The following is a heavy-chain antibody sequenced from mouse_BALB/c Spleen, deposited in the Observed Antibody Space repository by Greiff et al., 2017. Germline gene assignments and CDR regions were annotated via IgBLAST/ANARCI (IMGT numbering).Heavy chain of an antibody. Sequence: QVQLKQPGAELVKPGASVKMSCKASGYTFTSYNMHWVKQTPGQGLEWIGAIHPGNGDTSYNQKFKGKATLTADKSSSTAYMQLSSLTSEDAAVYYCARWGDSNRRDYWGQGTTLTVSS. CDR3: ARWGDSNRRDY. J-gene: IGHJ2*01. V-gene: IGHV1-12*01. D-gene: IGHD3-3*01. CDR1: GYTFTSYN. CDR2: IHPGNGDT.